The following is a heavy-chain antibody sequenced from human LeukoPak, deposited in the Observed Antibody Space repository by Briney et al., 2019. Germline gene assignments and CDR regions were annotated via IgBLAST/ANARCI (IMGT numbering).Heavy chain of an antibody. CDR3: ARGASTDSSGWSRGDWFDP. CDR2: INTNTGNP. J-gene: IGHJ5*02. D-gene: IGHD6-19*01. V-gene: IGHV7-4-1*02. Sequence: ASVKVSCKASGYTFTSYAMNWVRQAPGQGLEWMGWINTNTGNPTYAQGFTGRFVFSLDTSVSTAYLQISSLKAEDTAVYYCARGASTDSSGWSRGDWFDPWGQGTLVTVSS. CDR1: GYTFTSYA.